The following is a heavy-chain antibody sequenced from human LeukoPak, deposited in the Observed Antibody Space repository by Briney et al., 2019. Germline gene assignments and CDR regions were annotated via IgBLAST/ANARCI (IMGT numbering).Heavy chain of an antibody. V-gene: IGHV3-48*04. CDR2: ISSSSSTI. CDR1: GFTFSSYS. CDR3: ARDPRGPPYYYYYYYMDV. J-gene: IGHJ6*03. D-gene: IGHD2-15*01. Sequence: GGSLRLSCAASGFTFSSYSMNWVRQAPGKGLEWVSYISSSSSTIYYADSVKGRFTISRDNAKNSLCLQMNSLRAEDTAVYYCARDPRGPPYYYYYYYMDVWGKGTTVTVSS.